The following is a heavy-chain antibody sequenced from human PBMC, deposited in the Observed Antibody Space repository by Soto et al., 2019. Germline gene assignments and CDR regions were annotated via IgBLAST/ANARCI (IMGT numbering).Heavy chain of an antibody. V-gene: IGHV1-18*01. CDR1: GYTFTSYG. D-gene: IGHD6-19*01. CDR2: ISAYNGNT. J-gene: IGHJ4*02. Sequence: ASVKVSCKASGYTFTSYGISWVRQAPGQGLEWMGWISAYNGNTNYAQKLQGRVTMTTDTSTSTAYMELRSLRSDDTALYYCARDLSGYSSGWHQVDYWGQGTLVTVSS. CDR3: ARDLSGYSSGWHQVDY.